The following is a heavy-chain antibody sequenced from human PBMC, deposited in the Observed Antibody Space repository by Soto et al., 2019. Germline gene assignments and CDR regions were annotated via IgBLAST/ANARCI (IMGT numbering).Heavy chain of an antibody. D-gene: IGHD3-9*01. J-gene: IGHJ3*02. Sequence: QVQLQESGPGLVKPSGTLSLTCAVSGVSLSNPNWWAWVRQAPGKGLEWIGEIDHSGSTNYNPSLDSLVTISLDRSRNQFSLKLSSVAAADTAVYYGARGIFYAFDIWGQGTMVTVSS. CDR1: GVSLSNPNW. V-gene: IGHV4-4*02. CDR3: ARGIFYAFDI. CDR2: IDHSGST.